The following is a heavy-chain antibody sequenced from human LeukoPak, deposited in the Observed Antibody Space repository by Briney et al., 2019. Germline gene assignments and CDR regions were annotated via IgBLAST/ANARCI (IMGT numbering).Heavy chain of an antibody. J-gene: IGHJ4*02. D-gene: IGHD6-19*01. CDR1: GFTVGAYA. CDR3: AKEPIAVAGTFDY. Sequence: GGSLRLSCAASGFTVGAYAMSWVRQDPGRGLEWVSAISGSGGYTWYADSMKGRFTISRDNSKNTLYLQMNSLRAEDTAVYYCAKEPIAVAGTFDYWGQGTLVTVSS. V-gene: IGHV3-23*01. CDR2: ISGSGGYT.